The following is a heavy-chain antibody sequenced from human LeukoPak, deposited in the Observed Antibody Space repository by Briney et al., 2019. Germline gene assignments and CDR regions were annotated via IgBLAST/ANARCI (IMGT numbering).Heavy chain of an antibody. J-gene: IGHJ4*02. D-gene: IGHD3-3*01. CDR1: GYTLTELS. CDR2: FDPEDGET. CDR3: ATGDFWSGYFPTDY. V-gene: IGHV1-24*01. Sequence: ASVKVSCKVSGYTLTELSMHWVRQAPGKGLEWMGGFDPEDGETIYAQKFQGRVTMTGDTSTDTAYMELSSLRSEDTAVYYCATGDFWSGYFPTDYWGQGTLVTVSS.